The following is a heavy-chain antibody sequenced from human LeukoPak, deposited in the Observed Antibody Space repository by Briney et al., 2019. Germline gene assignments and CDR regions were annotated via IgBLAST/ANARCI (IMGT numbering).Heavy chain of an antibody. J-gene: IGHJ4*02. CDR1: GFTFDDYA. V-gene: IGHV3-9*01. Sequence: GGSLRLSCAAPGFTFDDYAMHWVRHAPGKGLEWVSGISWNSGSIGYADSVKGRFTISRDNAKNTLYLQMNSLRAEDTAVYYCARGNSHSFDYWGKGALVTVSS. CDR3: ARGNSHSFDY. D-gene: IGHD4-11*01. CDR2: ISWNSGSI.